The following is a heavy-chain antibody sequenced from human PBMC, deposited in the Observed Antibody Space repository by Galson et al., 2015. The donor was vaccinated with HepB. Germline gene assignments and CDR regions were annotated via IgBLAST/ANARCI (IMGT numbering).Heavy chain of an antibody. J-gene: IGHJ3*02. CDR2: ISSSSSTT. D-gene: IGHD5-12*01. V-gene: IGHV3-48*02. Sequence: SLRLSCAASAFTFSYYNMDWVRQAPGKGLEWVSYISSSSSTTYYAESVKGRFTISRDNANNSLYLQMNSLRDEDTAVYYCARDNMVAGAVDIWGQGTMVTVSS. CDR3: ARDNMVAGAVDI. CDR1: AFTFSYYN.